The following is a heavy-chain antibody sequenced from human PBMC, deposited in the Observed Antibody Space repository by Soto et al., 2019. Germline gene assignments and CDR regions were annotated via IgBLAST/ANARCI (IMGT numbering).Heavy chain of an antibody. D-gene: IGHD4-17*01. Sequence: GGSLRLSCAASGFTFSGYAMSWVRQAPGKGLEWVSAISGSDNSTYYADSVKGRFTISRDNSKNTLYLQMNSLRAEDTAVYYCAKDQRDYLRFDYWGHGTLVTDSS. J-gene: IGHJ4*01. CDR1: GFTFSGYA. CDR3: AKDQRDYLRFDY. CDR2: ISGSDNST. V-gene: IGHV3-23*01.